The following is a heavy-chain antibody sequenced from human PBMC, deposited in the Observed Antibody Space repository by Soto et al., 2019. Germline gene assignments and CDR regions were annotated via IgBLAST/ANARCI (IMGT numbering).Heavy chain of an antibody. CDR3: ARVTTSYCSGGSCYSGWFDP. CDR1: GYTFTSYG. D-gene: IGHD2-15*01. Sequence: QVQLVQSGAEVKKPGASVKVSCKASGYTFTSYGISWVRQAPGQGLEWMGWISAYNGNTNYAQKLQGRVNMTTDTSTSTAYMELRSLRSDDTAVYYCARVTTSYCSGGSCYSGWFDPWGQGTLVTVSS. J-gene: IGHJ5*02. CDR2: ISAYNGNT. V-gene: IGHV1-18*01.